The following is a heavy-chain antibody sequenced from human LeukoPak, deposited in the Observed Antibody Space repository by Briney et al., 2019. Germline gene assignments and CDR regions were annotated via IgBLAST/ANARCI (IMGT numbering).Heavy chain of an antibody. J-gene: IGHJ3*02. Sequence: PGGSLRLSCVASGFTFSGYGMHWVRQAPGKGLEWVAFIRYDGSNKYYADSVKGRFTISRDNSKNTLYLQMNSLRAEDTAVYYCAKVRGLVVVPAAIPTAGAFDIWGQGTMVTVSS. CDR3: AKVRGLVVVPAAIPTAGAFDI. V-gene: IGHV3-30*02. CDR2: IRYDGSNK. D-gene: IGHD2-2*02. CDR1: GFTFSGYG.